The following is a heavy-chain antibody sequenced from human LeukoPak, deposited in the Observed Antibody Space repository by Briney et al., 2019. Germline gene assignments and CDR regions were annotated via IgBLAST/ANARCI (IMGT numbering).Heavy chain of an antibody. CDR3: ARGLRFLEWLSSAELDY. CDR1: GFTFSSYS. D-gene: IGHD3-3*01. V-gene: IGHV3-21*01. Sequence: GGSLRLSCAASGFTFSSYSMNWVRQAPGKGLEWVSSISSSSSYIYYADSVKGRFTISGDNAKNSLYLQMNSLRAEDTAVYYCARGLRFLEWLSSAELDYWGQGTLVTVSS. CDR2: ISSSSSYI. J-gene: IGHJ4*02.